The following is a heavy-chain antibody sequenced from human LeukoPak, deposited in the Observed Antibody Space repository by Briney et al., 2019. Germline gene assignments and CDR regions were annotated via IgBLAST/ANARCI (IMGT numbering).Heavy chain of an antibody. CDR1: GFTFSSYN. CDR2: ISHTVTYM. D-gene: IGHD3-9*01. CDR3: ARVSARSYVGGILKGYYIDS. Sequence: SGGSLRLSCAASGFTFSSYNMHWVRQAPGKGLEWVSSISHTVTYMYYADSVKGRFTISRDNAKNSLFLQMNSLKVEDTGVYYCARVSARSYVGGILKGYYIDSWGQGTLVSVSS. J-gene: IGHJ4*02. V-gene: IGHV3-21*01.